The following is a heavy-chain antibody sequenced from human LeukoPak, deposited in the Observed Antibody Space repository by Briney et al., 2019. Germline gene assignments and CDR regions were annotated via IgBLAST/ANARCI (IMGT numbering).Heavy chain of an antibody. CDR2: MNPNSGNT. CDR1: GYTFTSYD. D-gene: IGHD3-16*02. V-gene: IGHV1-8*01. CDR3: ARVRMFYDYVWGSYRQKWFGP. J-gene: IGHJ5*02. Sequence: GASVRVSCKASGYTFTSYDINWVRQATGQGLEWMGWMNPNSGNTGYAQKFQGRVTMTRNTSISTAYMELSSLRSEDTAVYYCARVRMFYDYVWGSYRQKWFGPWGQGTLVTVSS.